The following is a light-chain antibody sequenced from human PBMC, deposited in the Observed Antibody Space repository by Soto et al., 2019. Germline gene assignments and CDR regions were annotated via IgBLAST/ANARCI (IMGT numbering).Light chain of an antibody. CDR2: WAS. J-gene: IGKJ3*01. V-gene: IGKV4-1*01. CDR3: HQYYRNPLT. CDR1: QSVLYSSNNKNY. Sequence: DIVMTQSPDSLAVSLGERATINCKSSQSVLYSSNNKNYVAWYQQKPGQPPKLLIYWASTRESGVPGRFSGSGSGTDFTLTISSLQAEDVAVYFCHQYYRNPLTFGPGTKVDIK.